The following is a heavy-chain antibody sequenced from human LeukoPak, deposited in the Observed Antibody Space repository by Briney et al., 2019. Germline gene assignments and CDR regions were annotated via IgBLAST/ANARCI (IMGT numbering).Heavy chain of an antibody. Sequence: GGSLRLSCTASGFTFSDYAMSWVRQAPGKGLEWVGFIRSKAYGGTTEYAASVKGRFTISRDDSKSIAYLQMNSLKTEDTAVYYCTRDQRYCSGGSCSYANWFDPWGQGTLVTVSS. J-gene: IGHJ5*02. CDR2: IRSKAYGGTT. V-gene: IGHV3-49*04. CDR1: GFTFSDYA. CDR3: TRDQRYCSGGSCSYANWFDP. D-gene: IGHD2-15*01.